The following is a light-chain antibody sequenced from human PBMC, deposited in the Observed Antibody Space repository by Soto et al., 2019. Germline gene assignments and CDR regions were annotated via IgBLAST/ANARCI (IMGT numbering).Light chain of an antibody. CDR1: QSVSSGH. V-gene: IGKV3-20*01. CDR3: QQYGGSPLT. CDR2: GAS. J-gene: IGKJ4*01. Sequence: EIVLTQSPGTLSLSPGERATLSCRASQSVSSGHLARYQQKPGQAPGLLIYGASNRATGIPDRFSGSGSGTDFTLTNSRLEPEDLAVYYCQQYGGSPLTFGGGTQVEIK.